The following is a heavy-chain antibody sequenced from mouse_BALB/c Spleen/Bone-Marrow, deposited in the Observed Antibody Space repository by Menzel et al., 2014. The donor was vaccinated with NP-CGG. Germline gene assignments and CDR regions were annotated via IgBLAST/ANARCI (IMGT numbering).Heavy chain of an antibody. V-gene: IGHV1S81*02. Sequence: VQLVESGAELVKPGASVKLSCKASGYTFTSYWMHWVKQRPGQGLEWIREINPSNGRTNYNEKFKSKATLTVDKSSSTAYMQLSSLTSGDSAVYYCARRTTTVVATDYWGQGTTLTVSS. CDR1: GYTFTSYW. CDR2: INPSNGRT. J-gene: IGHJ2*01. CDR3: ARRTTTVVATDY. D-gene: IGHD1-1*01.